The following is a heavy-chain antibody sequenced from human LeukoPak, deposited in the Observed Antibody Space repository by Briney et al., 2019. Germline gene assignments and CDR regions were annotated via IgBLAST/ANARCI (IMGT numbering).Heavy chain of an antibody. CDR2: IYYSGST. Sequence: SETLSLTCTVSGGSISSYYWSWIRQPPGKGLEWIGYIYYSGSTKYNPSLKSRVTISVDTSKNQFSLKLSSVTAADTAGYYCASSRRGYSYGYDYWGQGTLVTVSS. D-gene: IGHD5-18*01. J-gene: IGHJ4*02. CDR3: ASSRRGYSYGYDY. CDR1: GGSISSYY. V-gene: IGHV4-59*01.